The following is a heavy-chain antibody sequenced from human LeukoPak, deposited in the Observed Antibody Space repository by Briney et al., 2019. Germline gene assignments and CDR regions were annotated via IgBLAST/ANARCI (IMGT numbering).Heavy chain of an antibody. CDR2: LRDDGSTR. V-gene: IGHV3-30*02. CDR1: GLTFSRYG. CDR3: AKDGVTIFGVVIPEGYFQH. J-gene: IGHJ1*01. Sequence: GGSLRLSCAASGLTFSRYGLHWVRQAPGKGLEWVAFLRDDGSTRYYADSVKGRFTVSRDNSKNMLYLQMDSLRTEDTAVYYCAKDGVTIFGVVIPEGYFQHWGQGTLVTVSS. D-gene: IGHD3-3*01.